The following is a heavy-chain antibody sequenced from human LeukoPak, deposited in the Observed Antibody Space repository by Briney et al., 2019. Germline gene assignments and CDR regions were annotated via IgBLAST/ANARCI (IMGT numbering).Heavy chain of an antibody. Sequence: GSSVKVSCKASGGTFSSYAISWVRQAPGQGLEWMGRIIPIFGTANYAQKFQGRVTITTDESTSTAYMELSSLRSEDTAVYYCAGDTDNVIVGAYKLDYWGQGTLVTVSS. J-gene: IGHJ4*02. CDR1: GGTFSSYA. CDR2: IIPIFGTA. CDR3: AGDTDNVIVGAYKLDY. V-gene: IGHV1-69*05. D-gene: IGHD1-26*01.